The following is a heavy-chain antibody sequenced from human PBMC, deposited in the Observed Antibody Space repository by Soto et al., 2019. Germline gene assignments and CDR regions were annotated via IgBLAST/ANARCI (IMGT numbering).Heavy chain of an antibody. D-gene: IGHD4-17*01. CDR3: ARGGHTTADAFDI. Sequence: ASVNVSCKASGYTFTSYYMHWVRQAPGQGLEWMGIINPSGGSTSYAQKFQGRVTMTRDTSTSTVYMELNSLRVEDTAVYFCARGGHTTADAFDIWGQGTMVTVSS. V-gene: IGHV1-46*01. CDR2: INPSGGST. J-gene: IGHJ3*02. CDR1: GYTFTSYY.